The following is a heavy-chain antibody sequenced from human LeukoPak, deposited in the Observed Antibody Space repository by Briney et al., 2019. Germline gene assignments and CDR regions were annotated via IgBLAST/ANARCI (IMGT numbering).Heavy chain of an antibody. CDR3: ARGSPRQLGY. V-gene: IGHV3-30*02. Sequence: GGSLRLSCADSGFTLSAYGMHWVRQAPGKGLEWVAFIRYDGSNKYYADSVKGRFTISRDNSKNTLYLQMNSLRAEDTAVYYCARGSPRQLGYWGQGTLVTVSS. CDR2: IRYDGSNK. D-gene: IGHD5-18*01. CDR1: GFTLSAYG. J-gene: IGHJ4*02.